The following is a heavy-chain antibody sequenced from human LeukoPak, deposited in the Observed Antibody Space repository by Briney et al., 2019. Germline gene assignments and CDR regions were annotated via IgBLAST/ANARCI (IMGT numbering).Heavy chain of an antibody. D-gene: IGHD1-26*01. J-gene: IGHJ5*02. CDR3: TRDQSVGTTTGWFDP. CDR1: GFTFSNYA. V-gene: IGHV3-23*01. Sequence: GGSLRLSCAASGFTFSNYALSWVRLAPGKGLEWVSSISGSGGSTYYADSVKGRFTISRDNSKYTLYLQMNSLRGEDTAVYYCTRDQSVGTTTGWFDPWGQGTLVTVSS. CDR2: ISGSGGST.